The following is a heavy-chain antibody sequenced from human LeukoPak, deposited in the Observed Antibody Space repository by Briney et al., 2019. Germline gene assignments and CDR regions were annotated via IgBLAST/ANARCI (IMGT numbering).Heavy chain of an antibody. CDR3: ATSPPGTYYDKYFDY. V-gene: IGHV3-23*01. CDR1: GFTFIIYD. CDR2: ISGSGAST. Sequence: PGGSLRLSCAGSGFTFIIYDIYWVRQAPGKGLEWVSTISGSGASTYYADAVKGRFTISRDNAKNSLFLQMNSLRADDTAVYYCATSPPGTYYDKYFDYWGQGSLVTVSS. J-gene: IGHJ4*02. D-gene: IGHD3-10*01.